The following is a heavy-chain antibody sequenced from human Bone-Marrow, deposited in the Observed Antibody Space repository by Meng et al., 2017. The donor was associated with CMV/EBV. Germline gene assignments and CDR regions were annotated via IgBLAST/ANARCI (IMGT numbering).Heavy chain of an antibody. CDR2: IKQDGSEK. Sequence: GGSLRLSCAASGLTFSSYGMSWIRQAPGKGLEWVANIKQDGSEKYYVDSVKGRFTISRDNAKNSLYLQMNSLRAEDTAVYYCARGTIVVVPAAIQAYNWFDPCGQGTLVTVSS. CDR3: ARGTIVVVPAAIQAYNWFDP. V-gene: IGHV3-7*01. CDR1: GLTFSSYG. D-gene: IGHD2-2*01. J-gene: IGHJ5*02.